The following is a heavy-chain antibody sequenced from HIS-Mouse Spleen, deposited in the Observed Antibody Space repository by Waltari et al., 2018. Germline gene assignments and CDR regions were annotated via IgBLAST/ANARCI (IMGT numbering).Heavy chain of an antibody. CDR3: ARDSGSSWYWYFDL. J-gene: IGHJ2*01. V-gene: IGHV4-4*07. CDR2: IYTRGST. Sequence: QVQLQESGPGLVKPSETLSLTCTVPGGAIRSYYWLRLRQPAGKGLGWIGRIYTRGSTNYNPSLKSRVTMSVDTSKNQFSLKLSSVTAADTAVYYCARDSGSSWYWYFDLWGRGTLVTVSS. CDR1: GGAIRSYY. D-gene: IGHD2-15*01.